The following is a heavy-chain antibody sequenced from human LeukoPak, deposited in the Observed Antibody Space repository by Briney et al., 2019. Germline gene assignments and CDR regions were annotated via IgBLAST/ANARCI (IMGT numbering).Heavy chain of an antibody. D-gene: IGHD1-26*01. CDR3: ASGRPLGFDY. CDR2: IYYSGTT. V-gene: IGHV4-59*01. Sequence: SETLPLTCTVSGDSISSYYWTWIRQPPGKGLEWIGYIYYSGTTNYNPSLKSRVTISIDTSRNQFSLKLSSVTAADTAVYYCASGRPLGFDYWGQGTLVTASS. J-gene: IGHJ4*02. CDR1: GDSISSYY.